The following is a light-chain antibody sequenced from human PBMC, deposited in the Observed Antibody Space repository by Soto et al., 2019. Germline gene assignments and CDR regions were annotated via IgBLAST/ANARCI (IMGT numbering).Light chain of an antibody. Sequence: EIVLTQSPGTLSLSPVERATLSCRASQSVSSSYLAWYQQKPVQAPRLLIYGASTRATGIPARFSGSGSGTEFTLTISSLQSEDFAVYYCQQYNNWPPITFGQGTRLEIK. J-gene: IGKJ5*01. V-gene: IGKV3-15*01. CDR3: QQYNNWPPIT. CDR2: GAS. CDR1: QSVSSSY.